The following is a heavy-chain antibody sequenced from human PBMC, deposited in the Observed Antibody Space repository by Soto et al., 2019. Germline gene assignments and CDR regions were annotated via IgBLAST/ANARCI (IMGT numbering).Heavy chain of an antibody. J-gene: IGHJ6*02. CDR3: ARPFPDRTYYYSGMDV. CDR1: GFTFSDFT. CDR2: ISRSGDRT. Sequence: EVQLSQSGGGLVQPGGSLSLSCAASGFTFSDFTMSWVRQAPGKGLEWVATISRSGDRTYYADSVRGRLLVSRDNSKDALFLQLNSLRADDSALYYCARPFPDRTYYYSGMDVWGQGTTVTVSS. V-gene: IGHV3-23*01. D-gene: IGHD2-21*01.